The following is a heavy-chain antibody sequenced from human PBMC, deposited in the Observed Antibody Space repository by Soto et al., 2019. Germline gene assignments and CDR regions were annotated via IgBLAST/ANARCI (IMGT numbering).Heavy chain of an antibody. CDR3: ASGWDLYFSY. CDR1: GFTFSSYS. CDR2: ISGSGGST. Sequence: GGSLRLSCAASGFTFSSYSMNWVRQAPGKGLEWVSTISGSGGSTYYTDSVKGRFTISRDNSKNTLYLQMNGLRAEDTAVYYCASGWDLYFSYWGQGTLVTVSS. V-gene: IGHV3-23*01. D-gene: IGHD1-26*01. J-gene: IGHJ4*02.